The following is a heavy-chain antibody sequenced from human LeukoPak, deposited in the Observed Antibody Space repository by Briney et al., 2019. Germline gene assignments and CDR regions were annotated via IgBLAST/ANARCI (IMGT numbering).Heavy chain of an antibody. J-gene: IGHJ4*02. CDR1: GGSIISGGYY. CDR3: ARATYYYGSGSYYTLDY. CDR2: IYYSGST. V-gene: IGHV4-61*08. Sequence: PSQTLSLTCTVPGGSIISGGYYWSWIRQHPGKGLEWIGYIYYSGSTNYNPSLKSRVTISVDTSKNQFSLKLSSVTAADTAVYYCARATYYYGSGSYYTLDYWGQGTLVTVSS. D-gene: IGHD3-10*01.